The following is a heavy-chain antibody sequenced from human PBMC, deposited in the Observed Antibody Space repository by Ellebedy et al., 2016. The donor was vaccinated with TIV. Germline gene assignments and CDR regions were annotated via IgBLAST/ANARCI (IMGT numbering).Heavy chain of an antibody. CDR3: ARARGDSSSWYKIYYYYYYMDV. V-gene: IGHV1-8*01. CDR2: MNPNSGNT. D-gene: IGHD6-13*01. J-gene: IGHJ6*03. Sequence: ASVKVSCXASGYTFTSYDINWVRQATGQGLEWMGWMNPNSGNTGYAQKFQGRVTMTRNTSISTAYMELSSLRSEDTAVYYCARARGDSSSWYKIYYYYYYMDVWGKGTTVTVSS. CDR1: GYTFTSYD.